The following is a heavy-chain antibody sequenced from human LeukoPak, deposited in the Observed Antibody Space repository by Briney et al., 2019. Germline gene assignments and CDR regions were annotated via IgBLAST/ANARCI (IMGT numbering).Heavy chain of an antibody. CDR3: AKDYLPVSTAYLDY. J-gene: IGHJ4*02. CDR2: ISGSGGST. Sequence: PGGSLRLSCAASGFTFSSYAMSWVRQAPGKGLEWVSAISGSGGSTYYADSVKGRFTISRDNSKNTLYLQMNSLRAEDTAVYYCAKDYLPVSTAYLDYWGQGTLVTVSS. D-gene: IGHD5/OR15-5a*01. V-gene: IGHV3-23*01. CDR1: GFTFSSYA.